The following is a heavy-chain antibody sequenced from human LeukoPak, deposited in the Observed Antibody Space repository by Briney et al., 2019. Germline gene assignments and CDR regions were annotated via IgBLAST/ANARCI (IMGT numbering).Heavy chain of an antibody. D-gene: IGHD1-26*01. CDR2: IYYSGST. J-gene: IGHJ3*02. Sequence: SETLSLTCTVSGGSISSSSYYWGWIRQPPGKGLEWIGSIYYSGSTYYNPSLKSRVTISVDTSKNQFSLKLSSVTAADTAVYYCARERSSGSYYDAFDIWGQGTMVTVSS. V-gene: IGHV4-39*07. CDR1: GGSISSSSYY. CDR3: ARERSSGSYYDAFDI.